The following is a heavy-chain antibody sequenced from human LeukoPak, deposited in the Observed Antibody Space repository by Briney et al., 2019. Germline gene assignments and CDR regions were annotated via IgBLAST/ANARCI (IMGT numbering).Heavy chain of an antibody. V-gene: IGHV4-38-2*01. D-gene: IGHD2/OR15-2a*01. CDR3: ARSAGDLGGEYYFNY. CDR2: IFHSGST. J-gene: IGHJ4*02. Sequence: PSETLSLTCAVSGYSISSGYYWGWLRQPPGRGLEGIGNIFHSGSTYQNQSVKSRVTISLDTSKNHYSLKLCSVTAPDTAVYYGARSAGDLGGEYYFNYWGQGTLVTVSS. CDR1: GYSISSGYY.